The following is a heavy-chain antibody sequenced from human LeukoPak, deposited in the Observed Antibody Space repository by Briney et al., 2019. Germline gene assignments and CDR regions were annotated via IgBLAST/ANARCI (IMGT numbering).Heavy chain of an antibody. D-gene: IGHD2-21*01. CDR3: TRDSKILWRLNRFDY. J-gene: IGHJ4*02. V-gene: IGHV3-49*03. CDR1: GFTFGDYA. CDR2: IRSKAYGGTT. Sequence: HPGGSLRLSCAASGFTFGDYAMSWFRQAPGKGLEWVGFIRSKAYGGTTEYAASVKGRFTISRDDSKSIAYLQMNSLKTDDTAVYYCTRDSKILWRLNRFDYWGQGTLVTVSS.